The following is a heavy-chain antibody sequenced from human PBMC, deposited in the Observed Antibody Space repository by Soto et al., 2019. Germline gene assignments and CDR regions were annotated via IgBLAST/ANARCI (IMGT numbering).Heavy chain of an antibody. V-gene: IGHV3-74*01. Sequence: GGSLRLSCAASGFTFSSYWMHWVRQAPGKGLVWVSRINSDGSSTSYADSVKGRFTISRDNAKNTLYLQMNSLRAEDTAVYYCARGTTDTAMALAPEFYYYGMDVWGQGTTVTVS. CDR2: INSDGSST. CDR3: ARGTTDTAMALAPEFYYYGMDV. D-gene: IGHD5-18*01. J-gene: IGHJ6*02. CDR1: GFTFSSYW.